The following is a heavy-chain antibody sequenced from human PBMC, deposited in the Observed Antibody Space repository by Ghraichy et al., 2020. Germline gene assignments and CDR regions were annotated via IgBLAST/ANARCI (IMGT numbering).Heavy chain of an antibody. D-gene: IGHD6-13*01. CDR3: ARAIKGSSRKYYYYYYYMDV. J-gene: IGHJ6*03. V-gene: IGHV4-34*01. CDR2: INHSGST. CDR1: GGSFSGYY. Sequence: SETLSLTCAVYGGSFSGYYWSWIRQPPGKGLEWIGEINHSGSTNYNPSLKSRVTISVDTSKNQFSLKLSSVTAADTAVYYCARAIKGSSRKYYYYYYYMDVWGKGTTVTVSS.